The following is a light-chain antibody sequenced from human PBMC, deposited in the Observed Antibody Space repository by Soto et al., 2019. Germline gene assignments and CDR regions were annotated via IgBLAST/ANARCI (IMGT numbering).Light chain of an antibody. V-gene: IGKV3-11*01. CDR2: DAS. CDR3: QVRDVWPS. J-gene: IGKJ1*01. CDR1: QSVSTS. Sequence: IVLTQSPVTLAVSPGESAVLSCRASQSVSTSLAWYQHKPGQAPRLFIYDASKRAPGIPARFTGSGSGTDFTPTISSLEPEDIAIYYCQVRDVWPSFGQGTKVEIK.